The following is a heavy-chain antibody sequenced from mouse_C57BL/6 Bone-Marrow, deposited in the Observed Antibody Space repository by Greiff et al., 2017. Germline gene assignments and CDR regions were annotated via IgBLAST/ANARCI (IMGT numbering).Heavy chain of an antibody. CDR3: ARFAY. CDR2: IWSGGST. V-gene: IGHV2-2*01. Sequence: VPRVESGPGLVQPSQTLSITCTVSGFSLTSYGVHWVRQSPGKGLEWLGVIWSGGSTDYNAAFISRLSISKDNSKSQVFFKMTSLQADDTAIYYCARFAYWGQGTLVTVSA. J-gene: IGHJ3*01. CDR1: GFSLTSYG.